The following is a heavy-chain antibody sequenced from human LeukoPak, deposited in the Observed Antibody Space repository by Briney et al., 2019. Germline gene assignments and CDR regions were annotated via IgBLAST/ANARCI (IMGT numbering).Heavy chain of an antibody. V-gene: IGHV4-61*02. CDR3: ARVDSSNWYDSRGYFDY. CDR1: GGSISSGSYY. CDR2: ISTSGTT. Sequence: SETLSLTCTVSGGSISSGSYYWSWIRQPAGKGLEWIGRISTSGTTNYDPSLKSRVTISVDTSKNQFSLKLSSVTAADTAVYYCARVDSSNWYDSRGYFDYWGQGTLVTVSS. D-gene: IGHD6-13*01. J-gene: IGHJ4*02.